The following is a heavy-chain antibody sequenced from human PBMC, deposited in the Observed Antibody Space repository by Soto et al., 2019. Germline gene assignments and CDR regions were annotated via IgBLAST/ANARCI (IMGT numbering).Heavy chain of an antibody. Sequence: EVQLVEAGGGLVQPGGSLRLSCTASGFTFGSYSMNWVRQAPGKGLEWVSYITSSSSPIYYADSVKGRFTISRDNAKNSLSLQMNNLRTEDTAFYYCARSSSGWAYFFDYWGQGTLVTVSS. CDR3: ARSSSGWAYFFDY. J-gene: IGHJ4*02. D-gene: IGHD6-19*01. V-gene: IGHV3-48*01. CDR2: ITSSSSPI. CDR1: GFTFGSYS.